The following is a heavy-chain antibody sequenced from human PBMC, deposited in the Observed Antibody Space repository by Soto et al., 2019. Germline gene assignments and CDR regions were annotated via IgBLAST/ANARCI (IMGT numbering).Heavy chain of an antibody. CDR1: GFVFSDYV. Sequence: QVRLVESGGGVVQPGRSLRLSCAASGFVFSDYVIHWVRQAPGRGLYWVAGIWDHGRDIFYTDSVKGRFTISRDTSKHMLYLQMHSLRSEDTAVYYCARDQGGQSGNFIFDNWGQGTLVTVSS. V-gene: IGHV3-33*01. D-gene: IGHD1-26*01. CDR3: ARDQGGQSGNFIFDN. CDR2: IWDHGRDI. J-gene: IGHJ4*02.